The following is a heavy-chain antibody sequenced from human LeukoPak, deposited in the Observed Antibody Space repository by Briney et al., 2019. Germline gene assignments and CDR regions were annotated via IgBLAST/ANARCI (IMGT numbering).Heavy chain of an antibody. Sequence: GGSLTLSCAPSRFSLNCYAMTWVRQAPGKGREWVSFISGRGGSRYYADAVKGRISISRDNSENTLLLQMNSLRAEDTGIYFCARVMGASAASWGQGTLVAVSS. J-gene: IGHJ5*02. CDR1: RFSLNCYA. V-gene: IGHV3-23*01. D-gene: IGHD2-15*01. CDR3: ARVMGASAAS. CDR2: ISGRGGSR.